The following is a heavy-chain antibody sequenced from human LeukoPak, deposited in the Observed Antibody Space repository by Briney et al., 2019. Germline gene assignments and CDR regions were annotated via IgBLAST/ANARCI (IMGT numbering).Heavy chain of an antibody. Sequence: GGSLRLSCATSGFIFSTYAMHWVRQAPGKGLEYVSAISSNGGSTYYANSVKGRFTISRDNSKNTLYLQMGSLRAEDMAVYYCKRDRHAGSWYTCPDYWGQGTLVTVSS. J-gene: IGHJ4*02. CDR2: ISSNGGST. D-gene: IGHD6-13*01. CDR3: KRDRHAGSWYTCPDY. V-gene: IGHV3-64*01. CDR1: GFIFSTYA.